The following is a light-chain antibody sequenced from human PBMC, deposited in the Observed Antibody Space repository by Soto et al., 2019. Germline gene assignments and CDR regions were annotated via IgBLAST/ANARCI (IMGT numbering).Light chain of an antibody. Sequence: DIQMTQSPSSLSASVGDRVTITCQASQDINKNLIWYQQKPGKAPKLLIYDASNLETGVPSRFSGSGSGTDFTFTISSLQPEDIATYYCQQYDNLPITFGQGTRLEI. CDR1: QDINKN. CDR2: DAS. CDR3: QQYDNLPIT. V-gene: IGKV1-33*01. J-gene: IGKJ5*01.